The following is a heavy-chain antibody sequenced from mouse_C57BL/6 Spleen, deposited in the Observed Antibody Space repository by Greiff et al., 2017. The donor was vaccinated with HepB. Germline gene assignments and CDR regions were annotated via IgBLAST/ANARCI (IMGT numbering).Heavy chain of an antibody. V-gene: IGHV1-82*01. Sequence: QVQLQQSGPELVKPGASVKISCKASGYAFSSSWMNWVKQRPGKGLEWIGRIYPGDGDTNYNGKFKGKATLTADKSSSTAYMQLSSLTSEDSEVYFCARRPTYDDYDDYWGQGTTLTVSS. CDR3: ARRPTYDDYDDY. J-gene: IGHJ2*01. CDR2: IYPGDGDT. D-gene: IGHD2-4*01. CDR1: GYAFSSSW.